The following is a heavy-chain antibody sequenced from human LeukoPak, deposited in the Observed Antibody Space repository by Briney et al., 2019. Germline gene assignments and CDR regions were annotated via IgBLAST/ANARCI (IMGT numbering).Heavy chain of an antibody. J-gene: IGHJ3*02. CDR2: LDPSGGST. V-gene: IGHV1-46*01. D-gene: IGHD5-12*01. CDR3: AREGVAITASGRGAFDI. CDR1: GYTFTSYY. Sequence: ASVNVSCKASGYTFTSYYMHWVQQAPGQGLEWMGILDPSGGSTSCAQKFQGRVTMTRDTSTSTVYMDLSSLTSEDTGVYYCAREGVAITASGRGAFDIWGQGAMVTVSS.